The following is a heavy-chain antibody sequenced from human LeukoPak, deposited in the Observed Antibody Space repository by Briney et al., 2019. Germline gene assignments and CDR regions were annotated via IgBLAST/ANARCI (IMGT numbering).Heavy chain of an antibody. CDR3: AGLVGRYSSGLYYYYFDY. CDR1: GDSINSLDL. D-gene: IGHD3-22*01. Sequence: SGTLSLTCTVSGDSINSLDLWSWVRPPPGKGLEWIGEMYLSGTTHSNPSVKSRVTISIDKSKNQFFLNLSSVTAADTAVYYCAGLVGRYSSGLYYYYFDYWGQGTLVTVSS. CDR2: MYLSGTT. V-gene: IGHV4-4*02. J-gene: IGHJ4*02.